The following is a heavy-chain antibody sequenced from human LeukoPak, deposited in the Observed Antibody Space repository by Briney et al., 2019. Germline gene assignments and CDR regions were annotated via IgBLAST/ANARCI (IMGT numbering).Heavy chain of an antibody. CDR1: GFTFGSYN. CDR3: ARVHFYSYGIDY. V-gene: IGHV3-74*01. D-gene: IGHD5-18*01. CDR2: ISSDGSSA. J-gene: IGHJ4*02. Sequence: GGSLRLSCAASGFTFGSYNMHWIRQAPGKGLVWVSRISSDGSSATYADSAKGRFTVSRDNAKNTLYLQMNSLRAEDTAVYYCARVHFYSYGIDYWGQGTLVTVSS.